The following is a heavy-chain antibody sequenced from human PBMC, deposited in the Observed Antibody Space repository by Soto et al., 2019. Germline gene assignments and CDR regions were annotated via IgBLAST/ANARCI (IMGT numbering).Heavy chain of an antibody. Sequence: ASVKVSCKASGYTFTGYYMHWVRQAPGQGLEWMGWINPNSGGTNYAQKFQGWVTMTRDTSISTAYMELSRLRSDDTAVYYCARATLAMAGEGNAFDIWGQGTMVTVSS. CDR3: ARATLAMAGEGNAFDI. CDR1: GYTFTGYY. V-gene: IGHV1-2*04. J-gene: IGHJ3*02. CDR2: INPNSGGT. D-gene: IGHD6-19*01.